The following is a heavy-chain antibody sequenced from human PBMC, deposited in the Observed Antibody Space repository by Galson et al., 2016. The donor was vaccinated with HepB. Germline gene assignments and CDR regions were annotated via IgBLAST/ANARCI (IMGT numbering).Heavy chain of an antibody. CDR3: ARESARTFYYDSSGYRWAFDI. CDR2: ISYDGSKK. D-gene: IGHD3-22*01. CDR1: GFTFSSYA. J-gene: IGHJ3*02. V-gene: IGHV3-30-3*01. Sequence: SLRLSCAASGFTFSSYAIHWVRQAPGKGPEWVAGISYDGSKKYYADSVQGRFTISRGNSKNTLYLQMNSLRVEDTAMYYCARESARTFYYDSSGYRWAFDIWGQGTMVTVSS.